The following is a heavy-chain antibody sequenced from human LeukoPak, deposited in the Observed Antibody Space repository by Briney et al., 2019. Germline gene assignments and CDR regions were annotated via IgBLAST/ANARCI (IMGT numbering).Heavy chain of an antibody. CDR2: INGGNGNT. CDR1: GYTFITHG. J-gene: IGHJ6*02. V-gene: IGHV1-3*01. D-gene: IGHD3-3*01. Sequence: GASVKVSCKASGYTFITHGMHWVRQAPGQRLEWMGWINGGNGNTKYSQKFQGRVTIARDTSASTAYMELSSLRSEDMAVYYCARDDLGTYYYYGMDFWGQGTTVTVSS. CDR3: ARDDLGTYYYYGMDF.